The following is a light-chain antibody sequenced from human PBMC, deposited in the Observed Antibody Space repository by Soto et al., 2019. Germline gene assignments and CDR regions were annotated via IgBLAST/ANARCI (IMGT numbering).Light chain of an antibody. CDR1: QSISSY. CDR2: AAS. V-gene: IGKV1-39*01. CDR3: QQSYSTT. J-gene: IGKJ4*01. Sequence: DIPMTQSPSSLSASVGDRVTITCRASQSISSYLNWYQQKPGKAPNLLIYAASSLQSRVPSRFSGSGSGTDFTLTISSLQPEDFATYYCQQSYSTTFGGGTKVEIK.